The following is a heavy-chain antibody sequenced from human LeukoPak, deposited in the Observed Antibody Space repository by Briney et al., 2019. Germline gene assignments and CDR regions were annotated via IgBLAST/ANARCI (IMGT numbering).Heavy chain of an antibody. CDR2: IWYDGSNK. Sequence: PGGSLRLSCAASGFTFSSFGMHWVRQAPGKGLEWVAVIWYDGSNKYYADSVKGRFTISRDNSKNTLYLQMNSVRAEDTAVYYCAREARVTATEDYYYGMDVWGQGTTVTVSS. D-gene: IGHD2-21*02. CDR1: GFTFSSFG. CDR3: AREARVTATEDYYYGMDV. J-gene: IGHJ6*02. V-gene: IGHV3-33*08.